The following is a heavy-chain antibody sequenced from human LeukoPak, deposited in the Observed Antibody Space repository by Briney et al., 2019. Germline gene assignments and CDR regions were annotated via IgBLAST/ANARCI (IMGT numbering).Heavy chain of an antibody. Sequence: GGFLRLSCAASGFTFSSYSMNWVRHAPLLWLDLVSPISSSSSYIYYADSVKGRFTISRDNAKNSLYLQMNSLRAEDTAVYYCGRGGKVEQLVLARWGQGSLVTVSS. V-gene: IGHV3-21*01. CDR1: GFTFSSYS. CDR3: GRGGKVEQLVLAR. CDR2: ISSSSSYI. J-gene: IGHJ4*02. D-gene: IGHD6-13*01.